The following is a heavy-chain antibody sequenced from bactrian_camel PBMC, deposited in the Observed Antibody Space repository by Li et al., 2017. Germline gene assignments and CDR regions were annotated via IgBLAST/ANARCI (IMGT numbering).Heavy chain of an antibody. CDR3: AASGLLSCGGNWRFVTPGQFIG. D-gene: IGHD1*01. CDR1: QYIGGFGC. V-gene: IGHV3S53*01. CDR2: IGFSGQP. J-gene: IGHJ4*01. Sequence: HVQLVESGGGSVQAGGSLRLSCAPSQYIGGFGCTGWFRQAPGKAREAVAAIGFSGQPYYDDSVKGRFTISQDNASRTRHTVYLEMNRLKLEDTGLYYCAASGLLSCGGNWRFVTPGQFIGWSQGTQVTVS.